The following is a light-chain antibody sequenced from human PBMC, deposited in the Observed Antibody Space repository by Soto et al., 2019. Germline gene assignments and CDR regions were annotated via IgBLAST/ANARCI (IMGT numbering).Light chain of an antibody. V-gene: IGKV3-20*01. J-gene: IGKJ2*02. CDR3: QQRGKSPST. Sequence: EIVLTQSPGTLSLSPGERATLSCRASQSVSSSYLAWYQQKPGQAPRLLIYGASSRATGIPDRFSGSGSGTDFSLTITSLEPEDFAVYFCQQRGKSPSTFGPGTKVEMK. CDR1: QSVSSSY. CDR2: GAS.